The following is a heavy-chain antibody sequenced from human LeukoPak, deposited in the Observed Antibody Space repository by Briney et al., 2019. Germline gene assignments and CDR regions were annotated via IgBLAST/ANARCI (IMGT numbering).Heavy chain of an antibody. Sequence: GGSLRLSCTGSGFNFGDYGLSWVRQAPGKGLEWISSISYSAAGTYYADSVRGRFTISRDNSKNTVYLQMNSLRAADTALYYCAKPAKTDYADYWGQGTLVTVSS. CDR3: AKPAKTDYADY. J-gene: IGHJ4*02. V-gene: IGHV3-23*01. D-gene: IGHD1-14*01. CDR2: ISYSAAGT. CDR1: GFNFGDYG.